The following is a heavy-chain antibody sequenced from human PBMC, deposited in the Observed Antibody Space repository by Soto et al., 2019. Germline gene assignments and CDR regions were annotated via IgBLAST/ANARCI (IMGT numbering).Heavy chain of an antibody. V-gene: IGHV5-51*01. Sequence: GECLKSAGKGSGYSFTSYWIGWVRQMPGKGLEWMGIIYPGDSDTRYSPSFQGQVTISADKSISTAYLQWSSLKASDTAMYYCARHVNNPRERMDVWGQGTTVTVSS. D-gene: IGHD1-20*01. CDR2: IYPGDSDT. J-gene: IGHJ6*02. CDR1: GYSFTSYW. CDR3: ARHVNNPRERMDV.